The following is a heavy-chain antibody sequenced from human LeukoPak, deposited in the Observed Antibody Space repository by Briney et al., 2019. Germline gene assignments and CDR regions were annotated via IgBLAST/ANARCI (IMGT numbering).Heavy chain of an antibody. Sequence: APVKDSCKASGYTFTGYYMHWVRQAPGQRLEWMGWINPNSGGTNYAQKFQGRVTMTRDTSISTAYMELSRLRSDDTAVYYCARVGATGTTSPFDYWGQGTLVTVSS. CDR3: ARVGATGTTSPFDY. V-gene: IGHV1-2*02. CDR2: INPNSGGT. J-gene: IGHJ4*02. CDR1: GYTFTGYY. D-gene: IGHD1-1*01.